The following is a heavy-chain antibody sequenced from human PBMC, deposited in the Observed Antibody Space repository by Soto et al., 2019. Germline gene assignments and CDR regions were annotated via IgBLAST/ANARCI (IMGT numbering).Heavy chain of an antibody. J-gene: IGHJ6*02. V-gene: IGHV3-21*01. CDR1: GFTFSSYS. D-gene: IGHD2-15*01. Sequence: GGSLRLSCAASGFTFSSYSMNWVRQAPGKGLEWVSSISSSSSYIYYADSVKGRFNISRDNAKNSLYLQMKSLRAEDTAVYYCARGACSGGSCYKAPYYYGMDVWGQGTTVTVSS. CDR3: ARGACSGGSCYKAPYYYGMDV. CDR2: ISSSSSYI.